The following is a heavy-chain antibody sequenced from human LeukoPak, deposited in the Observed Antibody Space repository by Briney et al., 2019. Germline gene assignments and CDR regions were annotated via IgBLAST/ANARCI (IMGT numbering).Heavy chain of an antibody. CDR3: VRGVRSWGRKVLDY. CDR1: GGSFSGYY. CDR2: IHNSGST. Sequence: SETLSLTCAVYGGSFSGYYWSWIRQPPGKGLEWIGFIHNSGSTNYNPSLKSRLGMSLDTSKNQFSLRLTSVTAADTAVYYCVRGVRSWGRKVLDYWGQGTLVTVSS. J-gene: IGHJ4*02. D-gene: IGHD3-16*01. V-gene: IGHV4-34*01.